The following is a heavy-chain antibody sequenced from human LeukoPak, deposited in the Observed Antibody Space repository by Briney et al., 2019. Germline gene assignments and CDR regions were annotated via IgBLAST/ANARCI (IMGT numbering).Heavy chain of an antibody. CDR3: ADPPTSL. CDR1: GFNFTNAW. D-gene: IGHD5-12*01. V-gene: IGHV3-15*01. CDR2: IKSKADGGTT. J-gene: IGHJ4*02. Sequence: GGSLRLSCAASGFNFTNAWVSWVRQAPGKGLEGLGRIKSKADGGTTENAAPVKDRFAISRDDSKNTLYLQMNSLKTEDTAVYYCADPPTSLWGQGILVTVSS.